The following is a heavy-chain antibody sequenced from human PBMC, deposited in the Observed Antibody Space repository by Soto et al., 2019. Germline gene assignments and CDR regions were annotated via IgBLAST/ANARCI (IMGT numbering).Heavy chain of an antibody. CDR2: VTYDGTNK. CDR3: AKWGPYDLSMGY. CDR1: GFIFSNFG. Sequence: GGSLRLSCAASGFIFSNFGVHWVRQAPDTGLDWVAAVTYDGTNKYYADSVKGRFTISKDNSKNTLYLQMNSLRVDDTAVYYCAKWGPYDLSMGYWGQGTLVTVSS. J-gene: IGHJ4*02. D-gene: IGHD3-3*01. V-gene: IGHV3-30*18.